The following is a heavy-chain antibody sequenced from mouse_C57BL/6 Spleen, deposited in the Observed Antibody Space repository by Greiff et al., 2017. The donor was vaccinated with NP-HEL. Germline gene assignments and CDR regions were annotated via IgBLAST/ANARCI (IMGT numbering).Heavy chain of an antibody. D-gene: IGHD2-5*01. CDR3: ARPDYSNPWFAY. V-gene: IGHV5-6*01. CDR2: ISSGGSYT. Sequence: EVQLVESGGDLVKPGGSLKLSCAASGFTFSSYGMSWVRQTPDKRLEWVATISSGGSYTYYPDSVKGRFTISRDNAKNTLYLQMSSLKSEDTAMYYCARPDYSNPWFAYWGQGTLVTVSA. J-gene: IGHJ3*01. CDR1: GFTFSSYG.